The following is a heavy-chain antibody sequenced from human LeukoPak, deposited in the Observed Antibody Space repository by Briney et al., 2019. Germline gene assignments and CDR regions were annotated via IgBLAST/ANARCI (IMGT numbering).Heavy chain of an antibody. J-gene: IGHJ4*02. V-gene: IGHV1-24*01. CDR3: ATWGWLTGYFDY. D-gene: IGHD6-19*01. CDR1: GYTLTELS. CDR2: FDPEDGET. Sequence: ASVKVSCKVSGYTLTELSMHWVRQAPGKGLEWMGGFDPEDGETIYAQKFQGRVTMTEDTSTDTAYMELSSLRSEDTAVYYCATWGWLTGYFDYRGQGTLVTVSS.